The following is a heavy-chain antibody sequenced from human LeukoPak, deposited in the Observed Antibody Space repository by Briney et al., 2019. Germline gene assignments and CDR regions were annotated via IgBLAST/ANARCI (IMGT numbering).Heavy chain of an antibody. CDR3: ARDLVVMITFGGVIA. D-gene: IGHD3-16*02. V-gene: IGHV3-30*03. CDR1: GFTFSSYG. Sequence: GGSLRLSCAASGFTFSSYGMHWVRQAPGKGLEWVAVISYDGSNKYYADSVKGRFTISRDNAKNSLYLQMNSLRAEDTAVYYCARDLVVMITFGGVIAGGQGTLVTVSS. CDR2: ISYDGSNK. J-gene: IGHJ4*02.